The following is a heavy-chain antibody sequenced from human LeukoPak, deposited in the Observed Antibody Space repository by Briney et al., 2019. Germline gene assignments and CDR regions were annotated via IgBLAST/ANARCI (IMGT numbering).Heavy chain of an antibody. CDR2: IYDRGDPT. V-gene: IGHV3-23*01. CDR1: GFSFSNAA. J-gene: IGHJ4*02. CDR3: AHKTGFDY. Sequence: PGGSLRLSCAASGFSFSNAAMSWVRQAPGKGLEWVSTIYDRGDPTYYADSVKGRFIISRDNSKNTVYLQMNSPRAEDSAVYYCAHKTGFDYWGQGTLVSVSS.